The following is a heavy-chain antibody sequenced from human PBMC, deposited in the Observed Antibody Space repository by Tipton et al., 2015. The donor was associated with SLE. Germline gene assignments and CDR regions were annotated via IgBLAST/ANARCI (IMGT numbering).Heavy chain of an antibody. D-gene: IGHD6-13*01. Sequence: TLSLTCTVSGGSISSSSYYWGWIRQPPGKGLEWIGSIDYSGSTYYNPSLKSRVTISVDTSKNQFSLNLSSVTAADTAVYYCARRWYNSSPNWFDPWGQGTLVTVSS. V-gene: IGHV4-39*01. J-gene: IGHJ5*02. CDR2: IDYSGST. CDR3: ARRWYNSSPNWFDP. CDR1: GGSISSSSYY.